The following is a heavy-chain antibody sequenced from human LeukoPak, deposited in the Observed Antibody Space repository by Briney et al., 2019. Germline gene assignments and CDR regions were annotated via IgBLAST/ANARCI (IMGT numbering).Heavy chain of an antibody. CDR2: IKSKTDGGTT. CDR3: GKGRAPRGSSQALDY. V-gene: IGHV3-15*01. D-gene: IGHD6-13*01. Sequence: GGSLRLSCAASGFTFSSYGMHWVRQAPGKGLEWVGRIKSKTDGGTTDYAAPVKGRFTISRDDSKNTLYLQMNSLRAEDTAVYYCGKGRAPRGSSQALDYWGQGTLVTVSS. J-gene: IGHJ4*02. CDR1: GFTFSSYG.